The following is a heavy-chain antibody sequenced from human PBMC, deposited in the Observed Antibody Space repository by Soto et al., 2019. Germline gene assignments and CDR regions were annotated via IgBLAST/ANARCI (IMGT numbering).Heavy chain of an antibody. J-gene: IGHJ2*01. CDR3: AKSSLGYDSSGFQYWFFDL. Sequence: QVQLVESGGGDVQPGRSLRLSCAASGFSFSTYGMHWVRQAPGKGLEWVAVISYDGGTKYYADSVKGRFAISRDNPKNTLYLQVNSLRPEDTAVYYCAKSSLGYDSSGFQYWFFDLWGRGTLVTVSS. CDR1: GFSFSTYG. CDR2: ISYDGGTK. V-gene: IGHV3-30*18. D-gene: IGHD3-22*01.